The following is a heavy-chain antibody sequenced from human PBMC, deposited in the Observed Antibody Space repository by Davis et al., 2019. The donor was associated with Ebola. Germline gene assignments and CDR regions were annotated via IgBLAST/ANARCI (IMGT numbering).Heavy chain of an antibody. D-gene: IGHD5-24*01. V-gene: IGHV1-69*04. CDR3: ARVGDGYNSGY. CDR2: IIPILGIA. Sequence: AASVKVSCKASGCTFSSYAISWVRQAPGQGLEWMGRIIPILGIANYAQKFQGRVTITADKSTSTAYMELSSLRSEDTAVYYCARVGDGYNSGYWGQGTLVTVSS. J-gene: IGHJ4*02. CDR1: GCTFSSYA.